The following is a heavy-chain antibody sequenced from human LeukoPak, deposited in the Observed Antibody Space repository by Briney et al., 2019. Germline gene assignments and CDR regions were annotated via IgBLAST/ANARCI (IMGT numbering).Heavy chain of an antibody. Sequence: GRSLRLSCAASGFTFSSYGMHWVRQAPGKGLEWVAVTWSDGSDNFSDSVKGRFTISRDNSKDAVSLQMNSLRAGDTAVYYCARDAGGGSGWIDTWGQGILVAVSS. CDR3: ARDAGGGSGWIDT. V-gene: IGHV3-33*08. J-gene: IGHJ4*02. D-gene: IGHD6-19*01. CDR1: GFTFSSYG. CDR2: TWSDGSDN.